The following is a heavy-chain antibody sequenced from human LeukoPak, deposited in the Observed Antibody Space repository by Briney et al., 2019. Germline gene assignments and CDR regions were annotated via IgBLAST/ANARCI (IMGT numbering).Heavy chain of an antibody. Sequence: GGSLRLSCAASGFTFSNYGMHWVRQAPGRGMEWVEFIRYDGSNKYYADSVKGRFTISRDNSKNTLYLQMNSLRAEDTAVYYCAKDGWDCSSGSSPSYYYYMDVWGKGTTVTVSS. CDR2: IRYDGSNK. V-gene: IGHV3-30*02. CDR3: AKDGWDCSSGSSPSYYYYMDV. CDR1: GFTFSNYG. J-gene: IGHJ6*03. D-gene: IGHD2-15*01.